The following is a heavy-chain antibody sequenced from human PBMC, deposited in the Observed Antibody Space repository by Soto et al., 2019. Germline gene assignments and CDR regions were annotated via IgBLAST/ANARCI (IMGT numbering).Heavy chain of an antibody. CDR3: ATVAQLERRDLNYLDY. J-gene: IGHJ4*02. Sequence: ASVKVSCKVSGYTLTELSMHWVRQAPGKGLEWMGGFDPEDGETIYAQKFQGRVTMTEDTSTDTAYMELSSLRSEDTAVYYCATVAQLERRDLNYLDYWGEGTLVTVSS. D-gene: IGHD1-1*01. CDR1: GYTLTELS. CDR2: FDPEDGET. V-gene: IGHV1-24*01.